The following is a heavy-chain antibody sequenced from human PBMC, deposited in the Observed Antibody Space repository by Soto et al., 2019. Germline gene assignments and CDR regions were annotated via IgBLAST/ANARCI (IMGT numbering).Heavy chain of an antibody. CDR3: ARDLGGDNLRFDP. Sequence: QVQLQESGPGLVKPSQTLSLTCTVSGGSISSGGYYWSWIRQHPGKGLEWIGYIYYSGSTYYNPSPKSRVTITVDTSKDQFSLKLSSVTSGDTAVYYCARDLGGDNLRFDPWGQGTLVTVSS. CDR1: GGSISSGGYY. J-gene: IGHJ5*02. D-gene: IGHD1-20*01. CDR2: IYYSGST. V-gene: IGHV4-31*03.